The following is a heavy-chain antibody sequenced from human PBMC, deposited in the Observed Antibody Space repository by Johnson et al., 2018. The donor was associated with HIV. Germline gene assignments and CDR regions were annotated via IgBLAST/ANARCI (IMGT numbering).Heavy chain of an antibody. CDR1: RFSFSSYW. Sequence: VQLVESGGGLVQPGGSLRLSCAASRFSFSSYWMHWVRQAPGKGLVWVSRINSDGSSTNYADSVKGRFTISRDNAKNTLYLQMNSLRAEDTAVYCCARDRGGDSYGYDSDAFDIWGQGTMVTVSS. CDR3: ARDRGGDSYGYDSDAFDI. D-gene: IGHD5-18*01. J-gene: IGHJ3*02. CDR2: INSDGSST. V-gene: IGHV3-74*01.